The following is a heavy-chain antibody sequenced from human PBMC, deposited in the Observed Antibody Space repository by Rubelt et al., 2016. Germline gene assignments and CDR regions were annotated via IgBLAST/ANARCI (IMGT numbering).Heavy chain of an antibody. CDR1: GFTFSSYG. V-gene: IGHV3-23*04. CDR2: ISGSGGTT. CDR3: AKEVDYYGTVSRYDYFGMDV. D-gene: IGHD3-10*01. Sequence: EVQLVESGGGLLQPGGSLRLSCAASGFTFSSYGMSWVRLSPGKGLEWVSGISGSGGTTYYANSVKGRFTISRDNSKNTLYLQRNSLRARDTALYDCAKEVDYYGTVSRYDYFGMDVWGQGTTVTVSS. J-gene: IGHJ6*02.